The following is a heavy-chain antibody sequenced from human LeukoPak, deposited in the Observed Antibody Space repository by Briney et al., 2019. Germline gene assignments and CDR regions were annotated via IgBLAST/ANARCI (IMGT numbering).Heavy chain of an antibody. CDR1: GVSISSSNYF. CDR2: IYYSGST. V-gene: IGHV4-39*01. J-gene: IGHJ4*02. CDR3: ARQTGTRNWFDY. D-gene: IGHD1-7*01. Sequence: SETLSLTCTVSGVSISSSNYFWGWIRQPPGKGLEWIGSIYYSGSTYYNSSLKSRVTISVDTSKNQFSLKLRSMTAADTAVYYCARQTGTRNWFDYWGQGTLVTVSS.